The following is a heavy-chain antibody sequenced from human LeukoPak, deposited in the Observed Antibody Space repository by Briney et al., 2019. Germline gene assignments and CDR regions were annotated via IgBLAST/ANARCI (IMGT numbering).Heavy chain of an antibody. CDR3: AKALVALDYYYGMDV. Sequence: GGSLRLSCAASGFTFDDYAMHWVRQAPGKGLEWVSGISWNSGSIGYADSVKGRFTISRDNAKNSLYLQMNSLRAEDTALYYCAKALVALDYYYGMDVWGQGTTVTVSS. J-gene: IGHJ6*02. V-gene: IGHV3-9*01. D-gene: IGHD5-12*01. CDR1: GFTFDDYA. CDR2: ISWNSGSI.